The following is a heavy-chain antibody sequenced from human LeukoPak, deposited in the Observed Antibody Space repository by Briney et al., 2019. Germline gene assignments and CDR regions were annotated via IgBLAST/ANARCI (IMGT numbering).Heavy chain of an antibody. V-gene: IGHV3-49*04. CDR2: IRRKAHGGTT. CDR1: GFTFGDYA. CDR3: TRVTYYYDNSGYFHFDS. J-gene: IGHJ4*02. Sequence: GGSLRLSCTTSGFTFGDYAMSWVRQAPGKGLEWVSFIRRKAHGGTTEHAASVKGRFSSSRDDSKSIAYLQMNSLKTEDTAVYFCTRVTYYYDNSGYFHFDSWGQGSLVTVSS. D-gene: IGHD3-22*01.